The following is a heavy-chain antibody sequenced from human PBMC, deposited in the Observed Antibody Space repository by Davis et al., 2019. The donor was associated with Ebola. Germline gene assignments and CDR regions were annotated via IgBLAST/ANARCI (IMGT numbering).Heavy chain of an antibody. D-gene: IGHD3-22*01. CDR3: ARETGYYYDSSGYYASYYFDY. CDR2: IYYSGST. J-gene: IGHJ4*02. CDR1: GGSISSYY. V-gene: IGHV4-4*08. Sequence: SETLSLTCTVSGGSISSYYWSWIRQPPGKGLEWLGYIYYSGSTNYNPSLKSRVTISVDTSKNQFSLKLSSVTAADTAVYYCARETGYYYDSSGYYASYYFDYWGQGTLVTVSS.